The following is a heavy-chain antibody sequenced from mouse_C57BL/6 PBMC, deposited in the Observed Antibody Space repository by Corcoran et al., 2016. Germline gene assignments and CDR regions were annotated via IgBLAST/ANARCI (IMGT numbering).Heavy chain of an antibody. J-gene: IGHJ2*01. V-gene: IGHV3-6*01. D-gene: IGHD1-1*01. CDR3: AREGYYYGSSYFDY. CDR1: GYSITSGYY. CDR2: ISYDGSN. Sequence: DVQLQESGPGLVKPSQSLSLTCSVTGYSITSGYYCNWIRQFPGNKLEWMGYISYDGSNNYNPSLKNRISITRDTSKNQFFLKLNSVTTEDTATYYCAREGYYYGSSYFDYWGQGTTLTVSS.